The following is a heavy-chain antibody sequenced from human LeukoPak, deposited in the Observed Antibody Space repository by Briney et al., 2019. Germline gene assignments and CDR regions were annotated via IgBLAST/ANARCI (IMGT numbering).Heavy chain of an antibody. V-gene: IGHV3-48*03. CDR3: AKGAGKLWFGESD. Sequence: EGSLRLSCVASAFTFSSYEMNWVRQAPGKGLEWISYISHSGSIILYADSVKGRFTISRDNAKRLLYLQMNSLRAEDTAVYYCAKGAGKLWFGESDWGQGTLVTVSS. J-gene: IGHJ4*02. D-gene: IGHD3-10*01. CDR1: AFTFSSYE. CDR2: ISHSGSII.